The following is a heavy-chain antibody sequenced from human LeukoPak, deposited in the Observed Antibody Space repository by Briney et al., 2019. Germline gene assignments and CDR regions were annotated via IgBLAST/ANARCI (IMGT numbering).Heavy chain of an antibody. CDR3: ARGRSSWYVGSGFDP. CDR2: ISYDASNK. CDR1: GFTFSSYA. J-gene: IGHJ5*02. D-gene: IGHD6-13*01. Sequence: GGSLRLSCVASGFTFSSYAMHWVRQAPGKGLEWVAVISYDASNKYADSVKGRFTISRDNSKNTLYLQMNSLRAEDTAVYYCARGRSSWYVGSGFDPWGQGTLVTVSS. V-gene: IGHV3-30-3*01.